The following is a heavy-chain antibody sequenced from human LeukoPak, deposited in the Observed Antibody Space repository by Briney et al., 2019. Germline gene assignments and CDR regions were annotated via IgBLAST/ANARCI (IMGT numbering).Heavy chain of an antibody. CDR2: VSGSGSNT. Sequence: PGGSLRLSCAASGFTFNIYAMTWVRQAPGKGREWVSGVSGSGSNTYYADSVKGRFTISTDSSKDTLYLQMNSLRAEDTALYYCAKGLAAAGPGGFDPWGQGTLVTVSS. CDR3: AKGLAAAGPGGFDP. J-gene: IGHJ5*02. CDR1: GFTFNIYA. D-gene: IGHD6-13*01. V-gene: IGHV3-23*01.